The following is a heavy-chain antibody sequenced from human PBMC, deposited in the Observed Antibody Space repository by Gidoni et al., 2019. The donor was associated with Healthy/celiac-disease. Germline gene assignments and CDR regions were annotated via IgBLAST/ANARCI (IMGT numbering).Heavy chain of an antibody. Sequence: QVQLVQSGAEVKKPGASVKVSCKASGYTFTSYYMHWVRQAPGQGLEWMGIINPSGGSTSYAQKFQGRVTMTRDTSTSTVYMELSSLRSEDTAVYYCARGDYDYVWGSSGPFDYWGQGTLVTVSS. D-gene: IGHD3-16*01. CDR3: ARGDYDYVWGSSGPFDY. V-gene: IGHV1-46*01. CDR2: INPSGGST. CDR1: GYTFTSYY. J-gene: IGHJ4*02.